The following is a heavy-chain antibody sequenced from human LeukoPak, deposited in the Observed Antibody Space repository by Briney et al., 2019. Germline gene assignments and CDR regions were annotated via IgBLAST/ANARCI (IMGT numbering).Heavy chain of an antibody. D-gene: IGHD3-16*01. Sequence: GASVKVSCKASEYAFTDNYMHWVRQAPGQGLEWMGWISPNSGVTNYAQKFQGRVTLTRDTSIRTAYMELSRLTSDDTAIYYCARWVSYTGLDCWGQGTLVTVSS. CDR1: EYAFTDNY. V-gene: IGHV1-2*02. CDR2: ISPNSGVT. CDR3: ARWVSYTGLDC. J-gene: IGHJ4*02.